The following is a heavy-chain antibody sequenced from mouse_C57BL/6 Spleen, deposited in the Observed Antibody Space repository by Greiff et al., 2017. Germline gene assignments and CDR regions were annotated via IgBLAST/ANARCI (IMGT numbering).Heavy chain of an antibody. CDR2: IYPGDGDT. Sequence: VQLQQSGAELVKPGASVKISCKASGYAFSSYWKNWVKQRPGKGLERIGQIYPGDGDTNYNGKFKGKATLTADKSSSTAYMQLSSLTSEDSAVYFCARLDYFDYWGQGTTLTVSS. CDR3: ARLDYFDY. J-gene: IGHJ2*01. V-gene: IGHV1-80*01. CDR1: GYAFSSYW.